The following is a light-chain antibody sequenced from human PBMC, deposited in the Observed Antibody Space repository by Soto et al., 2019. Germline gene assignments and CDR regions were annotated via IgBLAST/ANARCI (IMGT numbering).Light chain of an antibody. V-gene: IGKV1-39*01. CDR2: LAS. CDR1: QSISTY. CDR3: QQSYTIPS. Sequence: DIQMTQSPSSLSASVGDRVTITCRASQSISTYLNWYQQKPGRAPNLLIYLASSLQSGVPSRFSGSGSGTAFTLTISCLLSLDSATCYCQQSYTIPSFGPGTKVDIK. J-gene: IGKJ3*01.